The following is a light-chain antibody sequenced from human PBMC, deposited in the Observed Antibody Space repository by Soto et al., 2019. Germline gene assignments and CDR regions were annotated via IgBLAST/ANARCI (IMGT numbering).Light chain of an antibody. CDR2: DAS. CDR1: QSVSSY. V-gene: IGKV3-11*01. CDR3: QQRSNWPST. J-gene: IGKJ4*01. Sequence: EIVLTQSPATLSLSPGERAALSCRASQSVSSYLAWYQQRPGQAPRLLIYDASNRATGIPVRFSGSGSGTDFTLTISSLEPEDFGVYYCQQRSNWPSTFGGGTKVDIK.